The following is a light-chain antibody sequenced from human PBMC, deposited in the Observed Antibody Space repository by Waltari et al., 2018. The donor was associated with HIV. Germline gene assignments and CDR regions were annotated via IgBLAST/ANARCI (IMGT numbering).Light chain of an antibody. J-gene: IGKJ1*01. CDR3: HQYGSSPRM. Sequence: EVVLTQSPGTLSLSPGDRATLACRASQSINSTYLAWYQQHPGQTPRLLMYGASRRAIGIPDRFSGSGSGTDFTLTIARLEPGDFAVYYCHQYGSSPRMFGQGTKVDIK. V-gene: IGKV3-20*01. CDR1: QSINSTY. CDR2: GAS.